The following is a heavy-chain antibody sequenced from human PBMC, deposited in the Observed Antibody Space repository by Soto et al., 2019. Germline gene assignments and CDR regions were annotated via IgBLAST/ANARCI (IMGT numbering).Heavy chain of an antibody. CDR1: GFTFSSYA. D-gene: IGHD1-26*01. CDR3: AKDVVSHIVGATTFDY. Sequence: GGSLRLSCAASGFTFSSYAMSWVRQAPGKGLEWVSAISGSGGSTYYADSVKGRFTISRDNSKNTLYLQMNSLRAEDTAVYYCAKDVVSHIVGATTFDYWGQGTLVTVSS. CDR2: ISGSGGST. V-gene: IGHV3-23*01. J-gene: IGHJ4*02.